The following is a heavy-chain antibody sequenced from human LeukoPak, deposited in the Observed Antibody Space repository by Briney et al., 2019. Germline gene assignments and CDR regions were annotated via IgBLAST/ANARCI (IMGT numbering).Heavy chain of an antibody. CDR2: ISDTGYYI. V-gene: IGHV3-21*01. CDR1: GFTFSRYS. J-gene: IGHJ6*02. CDR3: ARGLPNYYGMDV. Sequence: GGSLRLSCAASGFTFSRYSMNWVRQAPGKGLEWVSSISDTGYYIYYADSVKGRFTISRDNAKNTVYLQMNSLRTEDTAVYYCARGLPNYYGMDVWGQGTTVTVSS.